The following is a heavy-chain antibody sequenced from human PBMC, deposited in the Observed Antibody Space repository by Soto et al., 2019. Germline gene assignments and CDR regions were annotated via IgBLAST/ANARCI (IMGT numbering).Heavy chain of an antibody. CDR2: IYYDGST. V-gene: IGHV4-59*01. J-gene: IGHJ5*02. D-gene: IGHD6-25*01. Sequence: SETLCLTCTVSGGSISTYYWSWIRQPPGKGLEWIGYIYYDGSTSYNPSLRSRVTISVDTSKNQFSLILSSVTSADTAVYYCARDQLSSGLYVWFDPWGQGTLVTVS. CDR1: GGSISTYY. CDR3: ARDQLSSGLYVWFDP.